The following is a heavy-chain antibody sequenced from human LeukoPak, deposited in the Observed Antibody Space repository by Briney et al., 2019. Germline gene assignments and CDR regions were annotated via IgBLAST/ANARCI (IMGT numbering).Heavy chain of an antibody. CDR3: ARRSTVNWYFDL. CDR1: GGSISSYY. D-gene: IGHD4-17*01. Sequence: SETLSLICTVSGGSISSYYWSWIRQPPGKGLEWIGYMYYSGSTNYNPSLKSRVTISVDTSKNQFSLKLSSVTAADTAVYYCARRSTVNWYFDLWGRGTLVTVSS. CDR2: MYYSGST. J-gene: IGHJ2*01. V-gene: IGHV4-59*08.